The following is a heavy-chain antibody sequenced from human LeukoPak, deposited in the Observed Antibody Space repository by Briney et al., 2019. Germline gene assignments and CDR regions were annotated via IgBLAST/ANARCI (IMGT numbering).Heavy chain of an antibody. CDR3: ARDVRVWFGELMSFDY. CDR2: ISAYNGNT. D-gene: IGHD3-10*01. Sequence: ASVKVSCKASGYTFTSYGISWVRQAPGQGLEWMGWISAYNGNTNYAQKLQGRVTMPTDTSTSTAYMELRSLRSDDTAVYYCARDVRVWFGELMSFDYWGQGTLVTVSS. J-gene: IGHJ4*02. V-gene: IGHV1-18*01. CDR1: GYTFTSYG.